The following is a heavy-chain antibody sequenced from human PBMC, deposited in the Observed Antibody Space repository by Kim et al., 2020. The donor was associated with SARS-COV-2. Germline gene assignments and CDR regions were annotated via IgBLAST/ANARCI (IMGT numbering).Heavy chain of an antibody. D-gene: IGHD6-13*01. CDR3: ATRIAAAWT. Sequence: GGSLRLSCAASGFTFSNAWMSWVRQAPGKGLEWVGRIKSKAGGGTTEYAAPVKGRFTISRDDSKNTLYLQMNSLKMEDTAVYYCATRIAAAWTWGQGTLVTVSS. J-gene: IGHJ4*02. V-gene: IGHV3-15*01. CDR1: GFTFSNAW. CDR2: IKSKAGGGTT.